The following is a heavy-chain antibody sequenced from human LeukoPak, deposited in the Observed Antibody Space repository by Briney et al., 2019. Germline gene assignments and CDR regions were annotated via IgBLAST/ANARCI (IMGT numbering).Heavy chain of an antibody. Sequence: GESLKISCKGSGYSFTTYWIGWVRQMPGKGLEWMGIIYPCDSDTRYSPSFQGQVTISADKSISTAYLQWSSLKASDTAMYYCARGGVGGYCSGGSCYSPRNYYYYGMDVWGQGTTVTVSS. CDR2: IYPCDSDT. CDR1: GYSFTTYW. V-gene: IGHV5-51*01. CDR3: ARGGVGGYCSGGSCYSPRNYYYYGMDV. J-gene: IGHJ6*02. D-gene: IGHD2-15*01.